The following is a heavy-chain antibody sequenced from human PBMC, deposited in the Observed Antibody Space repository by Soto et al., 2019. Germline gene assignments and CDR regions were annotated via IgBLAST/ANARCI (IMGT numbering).Heavy chain of an antibody. CDR3: ARRHLAVAVSPWFDP. D-gene: IGHD6-19*01. CDR2: IDSSGDR. Sequence: QVTLKESGPVLVKPTETLTLRCTVSGLSITDSEMGVSWIRQPPGQPLEWLAHIDSSGDRSYRTFLKSRVAISNATSKSQIVLTMTNMDPADTATYYCARRHLAVAVSPWFDPWGQGIPVTVSS. J-gene: IGHJ5*02. CDR1: GLSITDSEMG. V-gene: IGHV2-26*01.